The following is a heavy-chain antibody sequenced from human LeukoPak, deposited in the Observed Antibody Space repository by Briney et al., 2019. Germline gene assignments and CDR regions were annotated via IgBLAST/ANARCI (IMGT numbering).Heavy chain of an antibody. D-gene: IGHD6-13*01. CDR1: GGSFSGYY. V-gene: IGHV4-34*01. J-gene: IGHJ5*02. CDR3: ARAKASSSWYDLLGNWFDP. CDR2: INHSGST. Sequence: PSETLSLTCAVYGGSFSGYYWSWLRQPPGKGLEWMGEINHSGSTNYNPSLKSRVTISVDTSKNQFYLKLSSVTAADTAVYYFARAKASSSWYDLLGNWFDPWGQGTLVTVSS.